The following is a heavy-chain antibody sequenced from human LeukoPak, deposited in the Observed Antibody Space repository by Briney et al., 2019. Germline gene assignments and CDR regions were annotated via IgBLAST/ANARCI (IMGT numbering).Heavy chain of an antibody. CDR3: ARDAVGQYSSSWLFDY. D-gene: IGHD6-13*01. CDR2: ISYDGSNK. V-gene: IGHV3-30*03. CDR1: GFTFSSYS. Sequence: GGSLRLSCAASGFTFSSYSMNWVRQAPGKGLEWVAVISYDGSNKYYADSVKGRFTISRDNSKNTLYLQMNSLRAEDTAVYYCARDAVGQYSSSWLFDYWGQGTLVTVSS. J-gene: IGHJ4*02.